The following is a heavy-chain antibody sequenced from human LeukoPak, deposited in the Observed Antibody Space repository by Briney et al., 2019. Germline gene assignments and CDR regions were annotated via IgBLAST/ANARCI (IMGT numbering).Heavy chain of an antibody. J-gene: IGHJ4*02. D-gene: IGHD3-3*01. CDR3: ARGVYYDFWSGYPSPAFGFDY. Sequence: GRSLRLSCAASGFMFSSYGMHWVRQAPGKGLEWVAVISYDGSNKYYADSVKGRFTISRDNSKNTLYLQMNSLRAEDTAVYYCARGVYYDFWSGYPSPAFGFDYWGQGTLVTVSS. CDR2: ISYDGSNK. V-gene: IGHV3-30*03. CDR1: GFMFSSYG.